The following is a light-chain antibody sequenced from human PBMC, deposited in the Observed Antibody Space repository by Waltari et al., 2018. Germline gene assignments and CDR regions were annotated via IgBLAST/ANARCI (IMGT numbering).Light chain of an antibody. CDR2: DVS. CDR3: NSYTTKGTLVV. CDR1: ASDIGNHNF. J-gene: IGLJ3*02. Sequence: QSALTQPASVSASPGQSITISCTGTASDIGNHNFVSWYRQPPGKAPHLVIYDVSRRPSDISPRFYGSKSGTTASLTIFGLQPEDEADYYCNSYTTKGTLVVFGGGTKLTVL. V-gene: IGLV2-14*03.